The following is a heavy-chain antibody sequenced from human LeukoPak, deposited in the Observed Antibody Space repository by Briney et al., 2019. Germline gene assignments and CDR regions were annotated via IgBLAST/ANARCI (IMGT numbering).Heavy chain of an antibody. Sequence: GGSLRLSCAASGFTFSSYAMSWVRQAPGKGLEWVSAISGSGGSTYYADSVKGRFTISRDNSKNTLYLQMYSLRAEDTAVYYCAKDSSSSTGAPHYWGQGTLVTVSS. CDR3: AKDSSSSTGAPHY. CDR1: GFTFSSYA. CDR2: ISGSGGST. V-gene: IGHV3-23*01. J-gene: IGHJ4*02. D-gene: IGHD6-6*01.